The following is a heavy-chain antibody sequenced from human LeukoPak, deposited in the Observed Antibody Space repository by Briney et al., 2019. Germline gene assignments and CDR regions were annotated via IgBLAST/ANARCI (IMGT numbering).Heavy chain of an antibody. J-gene: IGHJ3*02. CDR1: GGTFSSYA. Sequence: SVKVSCKASGGTFSSYAISWVRPAPGQGLEWMGRIIPILGIANYAQKFQGRVTITADKSTSTAYMELSSLRSEDTAVYYCASTRYSSGWYSYAFDIWGQGTMVTVSS. V-gene: IGHV1-69*04. D-gene: IGHD6-19*01. CDR2: IIPILGIA. CDR3: ASTRYSSGWYSYAFDI.